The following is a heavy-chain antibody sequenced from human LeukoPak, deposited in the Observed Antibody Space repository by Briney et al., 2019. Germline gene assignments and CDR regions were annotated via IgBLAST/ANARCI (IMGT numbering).Heavy chain of an antibody. Sequence: ASVKVSCKASGYTFTSYYMHWVRQAPGQGLEWMGWINPNSGGTNYAQKFQGRVTMTRDTSISTAYMELSRLRSDDTAVYYCARTYCSSTSCANWFDPWGQGTLVTVSS. CDR2: INPNSGGT. D-gene: IGHD2-2*01. CDR1: GYTFTSYY. CDR3: ARTYCSSTSCANWFDP. J-gene: IGHJ5*02. V-gene: IGHV1-2*02.